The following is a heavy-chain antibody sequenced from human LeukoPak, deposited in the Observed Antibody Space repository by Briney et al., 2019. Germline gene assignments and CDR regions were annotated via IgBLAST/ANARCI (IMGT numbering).Heavy chain of an antibody. Sequence: GGSLRLSCAASGFTFSSYVMTWVRQAPGKGLEWISAISGSGGSTYYADSVKGRFTISRDNSKNTLYLQMNSLRAEDTAVYYCAKDTTWIQLWLDYWGQGTLVTVSS. CDR3: AKDTTWIQLWLDY. CDR1: GFTFSSYV. CDR2: ISGSGGST. V-gene: IGHV3-23*01. J-gene: IGHJ4*02. D-gene: IGHD5-18*01.